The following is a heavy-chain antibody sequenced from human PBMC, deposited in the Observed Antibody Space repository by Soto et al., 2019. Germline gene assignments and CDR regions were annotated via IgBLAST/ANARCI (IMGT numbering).Heavy chain of an antibody. CDR3: ARGPRYCSTTSCFSEVYWFDS. V-gene: IGHV1-18*04. D-gene: IGHD2-2*01. J-gene: IGHJ5*01. Sequence: GASVKVSCKASGYTSTSYGISWVRQAPGEGLEWMGWISGYTGNTEYAQKVQARVTMTTDTSTTTAYMELRSLRSDDTAVYYCARGPRYCSTTSCFSEVYWFDSWGQGTLVTVSS. CDR1: GYTSTSYG. CDR2: ISGYTGNT.